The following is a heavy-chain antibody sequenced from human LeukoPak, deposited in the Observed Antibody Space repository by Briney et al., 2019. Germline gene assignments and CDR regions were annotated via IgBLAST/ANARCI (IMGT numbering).Heavy chain of an antibody. D-gene: IGHD3-3*01. V-gene: IGHV1-2*06. Sequence: ASVKVSCKASGYTFTGYYMHWARQAPGQGLEWMGRINPNSGGTNYAQKFQGRVTMTRDTSISTAYMELSRLRSDDTAVYYCARDLRFLEWLFPYYYGMDVWGQGTTVTVSS. CDR2: INPNSGGT. J-gene: IGHJ6*02. CDR3: ARDLRFLEWLFPYYYGMDV. CDR1: GYTFTGYY.